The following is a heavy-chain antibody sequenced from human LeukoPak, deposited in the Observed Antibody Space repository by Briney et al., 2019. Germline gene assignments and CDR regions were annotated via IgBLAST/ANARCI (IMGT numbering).Heavy chain of an antibody. CDR3: ARERGIGKPIRDAFDI. CDR1: GGSISSYY. Sequence: SETLSLTCTVSGGSISSYYWSWIRQPPRKGLEGIGLIYYSGSTNYNPYLQSRVTILVDTSKNQFSLKLSSVAAADKAVYYCARERGIGKPIRDAFDIWGQGTMVTVSS. J-gene: IGHJ3*02. CDR2: IYYSGST. V-gene: IGHV4-59*01. D-gene: IGHD3-10*01.